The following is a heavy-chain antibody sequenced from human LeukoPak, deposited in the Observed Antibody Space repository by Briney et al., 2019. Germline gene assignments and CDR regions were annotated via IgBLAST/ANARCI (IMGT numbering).Heavy chain of an antibody. Sequence: GGSLRLSCAASGFTFSSYWMHWVRQPPGKGLVWVSRITSDGSGIGYADSVKGRCSTSRDNAKNTLYLQMNSLRAEDTAVYYCASGRLVGAPDYWGQGTLVTVSS. V-gene: IGHV3-74*01. CDR2: ITSDGSGI. J-gene: IGHJ4*02. CDR3: ASGRLVGAPDY. D-gene: IGHD1-26*01. CDR1: GFTFSSYW.